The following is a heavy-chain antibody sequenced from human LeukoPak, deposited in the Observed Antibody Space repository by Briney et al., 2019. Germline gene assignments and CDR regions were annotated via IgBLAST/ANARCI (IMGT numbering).Heavy chain of an antibody. CDR2: IIPLLDIL. J-gene: IGHJ3*02. V-gene: IGHV1-69*04. Sequence: SVKVSCKASGGTFSNYVISWVRQAPGQGFEWMGRIIPLLDILKYSQKFQGRVTITADKSTNTAYMELSSLRSEDTAVYYCARSGTHDAFDIWGQGTMVTVSS. D-gene: IGHD1-1*01. CDR3: ARSGTHDAFDI. CDR1: GGTFSNYV.